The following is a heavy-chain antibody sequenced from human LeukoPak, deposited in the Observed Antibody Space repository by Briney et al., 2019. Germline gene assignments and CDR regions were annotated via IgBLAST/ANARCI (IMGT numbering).Heavy chain of an antibody. CDR1: GDSISSYY. CDR3: ATARYDFWSGYYQYYFDY. CDR2: IYSSGST. D-gene: IGHD3-3*01. J-gene: IGHJ4*02. Sequence: SETLSLTCTVSGDSISSYYWSWIRQPAGKGLEWIGRIYSSGSTNYNPSLKSRVTMSVDTSKNQFSLKLSSVTAADTAVYYCATARYDFWSGYYQYYFDYWGQGTLVTVSS. V-gene: IGHV4-4*07.